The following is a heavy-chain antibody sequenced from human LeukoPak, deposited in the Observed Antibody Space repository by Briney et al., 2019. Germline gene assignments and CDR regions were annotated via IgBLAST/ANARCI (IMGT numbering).Heavy chain of an antibody. V-gene: IGHV1-2*02. CDR2: INPNSGGT. D-gene: IGHD3-3*01. Sequence: ASVKVSCKASGYTFTGYYMHWVRQAPGQGLEWMGWINPNSGGTNYAQKFQGRVTMTRDTSISTAYMELSRLRSVDTAVYYCARDLSLLRFLEWGGNWFDPWGQGTLVTVSS. CDR1: GYTFTGYY. J-gene: IGHJ5*02. CDR3: ARDLSLLRFLEWGGNWFDP.